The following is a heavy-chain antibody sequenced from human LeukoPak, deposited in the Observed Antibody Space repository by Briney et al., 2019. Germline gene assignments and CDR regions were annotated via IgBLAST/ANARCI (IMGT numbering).Heavy chain of an antibody. V-gene: IGHV3-30-3*01. CDR2: ISYDGSNK. J-gene: IGHJ4*02. CDR1: GFTFSSYA. D-gene: IGHD5-24*01. CDR3: ASIGVEMATMGRNVDY. Sequence: GGSLRLSCAASGFTFSSYAMHWVRQAPGKGLEWVAVISYDGSNKYYADSVKGRFTISRDNAKNSLYLQMNSLRAEDTAVYYYASIGVEMATMGRNVDYWGQGTLVTVSS.